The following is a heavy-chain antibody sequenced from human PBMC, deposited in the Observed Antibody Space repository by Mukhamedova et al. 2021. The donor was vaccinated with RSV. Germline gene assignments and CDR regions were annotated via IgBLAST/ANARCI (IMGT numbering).Heavy chain of an antibody. J-gene: IGHJ3*02. V-gene: IGHV3-53*01. Sequence: VRQAPGKGLEWVSVIYSGGSTYYADSVKGRFTISRDNSKNTLYLQMNSLRAEDTAVYYCARDVDTASTGAFVIWAQGPMVTASS. CDR3: ARDVDTASTGAFVI. CDR2: IYSGGST. D-gene: IGHD5-18*01.